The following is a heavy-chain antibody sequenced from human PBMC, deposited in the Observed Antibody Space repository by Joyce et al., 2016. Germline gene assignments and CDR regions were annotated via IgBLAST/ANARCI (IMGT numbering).Heavy chain of an antibody. CDR2: ISPGDSDT. J-gene: IGHJ5*02. V-gene: IGHV5-51*01. Sequence: EVQLVQSGAEVKKPGESLKISCKGSGYSFTTYWIGWVRQMPGKGLEWMGIISPGDSDTKYSPAFQGQVTFSADKSISTAYLQWSSLKASDTAIYYCARLASYYSLENWFDPWGQGTLVTVSS. CDR1: GYSFTTYW. D-gene: IGHD3-10*01. CDR3: ARLASYYSLENWFDP.